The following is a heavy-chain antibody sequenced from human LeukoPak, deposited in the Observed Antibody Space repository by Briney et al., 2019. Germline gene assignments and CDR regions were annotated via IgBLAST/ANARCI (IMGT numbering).Heavy chain of an antibody. CDR3: ARGYYDILTGYYSGIDY. D-gene: IGHD3-9*01. J-gene: IGHJ4*02. CDR1: GGSISSGSYY. V-gene: IGHV4-61*02. Sequence: PSQTLSLTCTVSGGSISSGSYYWSWIRQPAGKGLEWIGRIYTSGSTNYNPSLKSRVTISVDTSKNQFSLKLSSVTAADTAVYYCARGYYDILTGYYSGIDYWGQGTLVTVSS. CDR2: IYTSGST.